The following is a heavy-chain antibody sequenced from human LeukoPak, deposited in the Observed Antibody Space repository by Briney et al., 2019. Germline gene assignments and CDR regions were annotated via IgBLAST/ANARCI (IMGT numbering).Heavy chain of an antibody. V-gene: IGHV3-23*01. CDR2: VSPSGGST. CDR3: ARDLMSAVARGWFDP. J-gene: IGHJ5*02. CDR1: GFTFSNYA. D-gene: IGHD4-23*01. Sequence: GGSLRLSCAASGFTFSNYAMSWVRQAPGKGLEWVSAVSPSGGSTNYADSVKGRFTISRDNAKNSLFLQMNSLRGEDTAVYYCARDLMSAVARGWFDPWGQGTLVTVSS.